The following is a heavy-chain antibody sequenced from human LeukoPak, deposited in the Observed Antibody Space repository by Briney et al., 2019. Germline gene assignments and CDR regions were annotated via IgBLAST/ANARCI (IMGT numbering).Heavy chain of an antibody. Sequence: GGSLRLSCAASGFTFSSYWMHWVRQAPGKGLVWVSRINSDGSSTSYADSVKGRFTISRDNAKNTLYLQMNSLRAQDTAVYYCARANLGGHGFDLWGPGTLVTVSS. D-gene: IGHD2-15*01. CDR2: INSDGSST. J-gene: IGHJ2*01. CDR1: GFTFSSYW. CDR3: ARANLGGHGFDL. V-gene: IGHV3-74*01.